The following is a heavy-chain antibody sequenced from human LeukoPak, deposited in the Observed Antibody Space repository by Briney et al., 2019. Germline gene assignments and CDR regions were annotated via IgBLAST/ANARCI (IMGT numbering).Heavy chain of an antibody. CDR1: GYTFTGYH. V-gene: IGHV1-2*02. J-gene: IGHJ6*03. D-gene: IGHD2-2*01. Sequence: ASVKVSCKASGYTFTGYHVHWVRQAPGQGLEWMGWINPINGGTNSAQKFQGRVTMTRDTSISTAYMELSRLRSDDTAVYYCARGIDHCSSTPCYLGYYFYMDVWGEGTTVTVSS. CDR3: ARGIDHCSSTPCYLGYYFYMDV. CDR2: INPINGGT.